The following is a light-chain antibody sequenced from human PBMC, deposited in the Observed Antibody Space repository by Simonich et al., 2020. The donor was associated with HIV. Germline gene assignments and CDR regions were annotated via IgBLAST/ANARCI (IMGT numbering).Light chain of an antibody. CDR3: MQGTHWPIA. CDR2: LGS. V-gene: IGKV2-28*01. CDR1: QSLLHSNGYNC. Sequence: DIVMTQSPLSLPVTPGEPASISCRSSQSLLHSNGYNCLDWYLQKPGQSPQLLIYLGSNRASGVPDRFSGSGSGTDFTLKISRVEAEDVGVYYCMQGTHWPIAFGGGTKVEIK. J-gene: IGKJ4*01.